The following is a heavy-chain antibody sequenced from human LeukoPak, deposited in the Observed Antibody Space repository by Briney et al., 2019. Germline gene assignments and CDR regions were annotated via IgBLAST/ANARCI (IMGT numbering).Heavy chain of an antibody. CDR3: ARGYSYGYFDY. CDR1: GGSISSSSYY. D-gene: IGHD5-18*01. V-gene: IGHV4-39*07. CDR2: IYYSGST. J-gene: IGHJ4*02. Sequence: SETLSLTCTVSGGSISSSSYYWGWIRQPPGKGLEWIGSIYYSGSTYYNPSLKSRVTISVDTSKNQFSLKLSSVTAADTAVYYCARGYSYGYFDYWDQGTLVTVSS.